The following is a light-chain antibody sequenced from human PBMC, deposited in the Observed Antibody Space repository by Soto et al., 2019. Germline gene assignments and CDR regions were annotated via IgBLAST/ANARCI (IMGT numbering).Light chain of an antibody. V-gene: IGKV3-20*01. CDR1: QRVDSNS. Sequence: EFVLTQSPGALSVSPGETVTLSCRASQRVDSNSLAWYHHKPGLAPRLLIFGASTRATRVPDRFSGSGSGTDFTLTISRLEPEDSALYYCQQYVASPLTFGGGTRVEMK. CDR3: QQYVASPLT. CDR2: GAS. J-gene: IGKJ4*01.